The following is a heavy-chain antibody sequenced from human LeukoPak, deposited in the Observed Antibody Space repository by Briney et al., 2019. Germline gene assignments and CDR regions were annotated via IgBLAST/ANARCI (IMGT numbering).Heavy chain of an antibody. CDR1: GFTFSSYS. D-gene: IGHD4-23*01. Sequence: GESLRLSCAASGFTFSSYSMNWVRQAPGKGLEWVSSISSSSSYIYYADSVKGRFTISRDNAKNSLYLQMNSLRAEDTAVYYCARDLTTVVTGYFDYWGQGTLVTVSS. J-gene: IGHJ4*02. CDR3: ARDLTTVVTGYFDY. CDR2: ISSSSSYI. V-gene: IGHV3-21*01.